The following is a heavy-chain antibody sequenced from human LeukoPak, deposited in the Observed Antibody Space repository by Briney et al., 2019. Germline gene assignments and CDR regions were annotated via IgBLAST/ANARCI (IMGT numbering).Heavy chain of an antibody. V-gene: IGHV3-7*01. CDR3: ARGPSDFDWLLC. D-gene: IGHD3-9*01. J-gene: IGHJ4*02. Sequence: GSLRLSCAASGFTFSSYWMSWVRQAPGKGLEWVANIKQDGSEKYYVDSVKGRFTISRDNAKNSLYLQMNSLRAEDTAVDYCARGPSDFDWLLCWGQGTLVTVYS. CDR2: IKQDGSEK. CDR1: GFTFSSYW.